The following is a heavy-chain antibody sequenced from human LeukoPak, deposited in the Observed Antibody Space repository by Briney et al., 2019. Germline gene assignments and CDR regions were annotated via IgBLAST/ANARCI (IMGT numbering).Heavy chain of an antibody. CDR3: ARRNDYDFWSGNQYYFDY. V-gene: IGHV4-39*01. CDR2: IYYSETT. CDR1: GGSISSRSHY. Sequence: SETLSLTCSVSGGSISSRSHYWGWIRQSPGKGLEWIGTIYYSETTFYNPSLQGRVSISVDTSRNQFSLRLNSVTAADTAVYYCARRNDYDFWSGNQYYFDYWGQGTLVTVSS. D-gene: IGHD3-3*01. J-gene: IGHJ4*02.